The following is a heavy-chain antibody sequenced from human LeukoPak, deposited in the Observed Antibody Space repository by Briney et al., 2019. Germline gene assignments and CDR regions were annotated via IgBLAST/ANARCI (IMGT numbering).Heavy chain of an antibody. CDR1: GGTFSSYA. CDR2: IIPIFGTA. Sequence: GASVKVSCKASGGTFSSYAISWVRQAPGQGLEWMGGIIPIFGTANYAQKFQGRVTITTDESTSTAYMELSSLRSEDTAVCYCARVKGSGGTYYYYYMDVWGKGTTVTVSS. V-gene: IGHV1-69*05. CDR3: ARVKGSGGTYYYYYMDV. J-gene: IGHJ6*03. D-gene: IGHD3-16*01.